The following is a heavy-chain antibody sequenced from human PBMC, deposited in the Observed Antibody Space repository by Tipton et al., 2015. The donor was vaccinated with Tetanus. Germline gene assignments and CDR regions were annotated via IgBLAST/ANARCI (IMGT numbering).Heavy chain of an antibody. CDR1: GGSISSSSSY. CDR3: ARHQREGFLEWLLSSFDY. Sequence: TLSLTCIVSGGSISSSSSYWGWIRQPPGKGLEWIGSIYYSGSTYYNPSLKSRVTISVDTSKNQFSLKLSSVTAADTAVYYCARHQREGFLEWLLSSFDYWGQGTLVTVSS. CDR2: IYYSGST. V-gene: IGHV4-39*01. J-gene: IGHJ4*02. D-gene: IGHD3-3*01.